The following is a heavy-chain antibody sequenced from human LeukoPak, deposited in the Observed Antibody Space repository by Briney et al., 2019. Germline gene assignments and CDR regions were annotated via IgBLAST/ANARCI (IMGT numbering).Heavy chain of an antibody. CDR2: ISGSGGST. J-gene: IGHJ6*02. D-gene: IGHD3-3*01. CDR1: GFTFSSYA. V-gene: IGHV3-23*01. CDR3: ATSRGYYDFWSGMTDYYYYGMDV. Sequence: GGSLTLSCAASGFTFSSYAISWVRQAPRPGLDWVSAISGSGGSTYYAVSVKGRFTISRDNSKNTLYLQMNSLRAEDTAVYYCATSRGYYDFWSGMTDYYYYGMDVWGQGTTVTVSS.